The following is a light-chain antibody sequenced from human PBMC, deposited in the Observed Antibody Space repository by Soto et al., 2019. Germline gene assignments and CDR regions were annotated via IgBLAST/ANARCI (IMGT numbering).Light chain of an antibody. CDR2: DVS. V-gene: IGLV2-14*01. CDR1: SSDVGGYNY. CDR3: SSYTSSSTRV. J-gene: IGLJ3*02. Sequence: VLTQPASVSGSPGQSITISCTGTSSDVGGYNYVSWYQQHPGKAPKLMIYDVSNRPSGVSNRFSGSKSGNTASLTISGLQAEDEADYYCSSYTSSSTRVFGGGTKLTVL.